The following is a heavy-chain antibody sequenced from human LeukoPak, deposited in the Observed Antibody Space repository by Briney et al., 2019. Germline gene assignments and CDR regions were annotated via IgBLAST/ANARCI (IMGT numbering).Heavy chain of an antibody. CDR1: GYTFTSYD. CDR2: MNPNSGNT. CDR3: AREDYSDYVFDY. D-gene: IGHD4-11*01. J-gene: IGHJ4*02. Sequence: GASVKVSCKASGYTFTSYDINWVRQATGQGLEWMGWMNPNSGNTGYAQKFQGRVTMTRNTSISTAYMELSSLRSEDMAVYYCAREDYSDYVFDYWGKGTLVTVSS. V-gene: IGHV1-8*01.